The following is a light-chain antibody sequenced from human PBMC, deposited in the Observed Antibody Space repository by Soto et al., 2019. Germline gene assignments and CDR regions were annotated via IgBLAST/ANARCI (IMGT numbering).Light chain of an antibody. CDR1: QTISGY. CDR3: QQYDNLPIT. CDR2: AAS. Sequence: DIQMTQSPSSLSASVGYRFTITCRASQTISGYLNWYQQKPGKAPELLIYAASNLETGVPSRFSGSGPGTDFTFTISSLQPEDIATYYCQQYDNLPITFEQGTRLEIK. V-gene: IGKV1-33*01. J-gene: IGKJ5*01.